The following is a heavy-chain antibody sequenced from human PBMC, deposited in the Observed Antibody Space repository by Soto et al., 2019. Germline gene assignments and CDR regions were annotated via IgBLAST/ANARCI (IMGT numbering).Heavy chain of an antibody. D-gene: IGHD3-3*01. CDR1: AYMFTAYY. CDR2: INPNSGGT. CDR3: ARDQPRDFGVVTSNIMAV. J-gene: IGHJ6*02. Sequence: QVQLVQSGAEVKEPGASVKVSCKASAYMFTAYYVHWVRQAPGQGPEWMGWINPNSGGTKYAQKFQGRVPMTRDPSISTVYLELSRLSPDDTAVYYCARDQPRDFGVVTSNIMAVWGQGTTVTVSS. V-gene: IGHV1-2*02.